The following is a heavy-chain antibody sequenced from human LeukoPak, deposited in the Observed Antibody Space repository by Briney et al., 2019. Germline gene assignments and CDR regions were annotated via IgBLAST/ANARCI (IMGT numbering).Heavy chain of an antibody. J-gene: IGHJ3*02. D-gene: IGHD1-26*01. Sequence: SETLSLTCTVSGGSISSSSYYWGWIRQPPGKGLEWIGSIYYSGSTYYNPSLKSRVTISVDTSKNQCSLKLSSVTAADTAVYYYARPSIVGATRGAFDIWGQGTMVTVSS. V-gene: IGHV4-39*01. CDR1: GGSISSSSYY. CDR3: ARPSIVGATRGAFDI. CDR2: IYYSGST.